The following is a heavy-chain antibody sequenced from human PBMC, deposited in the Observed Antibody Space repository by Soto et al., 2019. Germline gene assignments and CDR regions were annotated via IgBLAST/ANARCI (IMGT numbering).Heavy chain of an antibody. CDR1: GFTFSSYA. D-gene: IGHD5-12*01. J-gene: IGHJ3*02. Sequence: PGGSLRLSCAASGFTFSSYAMSWVRQAPGKGLEWVSAISGSGGSTYYADSVKGRFTISRDNSKNTLYLQMNSLRAEDMAVYYCAKDFYSAGRSGDRDAFDIWGQGTMVTVSS. CDR2: ISGSGGST. V-gene: IGHV3-23*01. CDR3: AKDFYSAGRSGDRDAFDI.